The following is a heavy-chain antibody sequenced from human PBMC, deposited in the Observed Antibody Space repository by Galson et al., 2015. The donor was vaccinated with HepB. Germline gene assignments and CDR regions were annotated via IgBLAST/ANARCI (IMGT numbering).Heavy chain of an antibody. D-gene: IGHD5-18*01. CDR1: GFTVSDNY. V-gene: IGHV3-53*04. CDR2: IYSGGAT. Sequence: SLRLSCAASGFTVSDNYMSWVRQAPGKGLEWVSVIYSGGATYYADSVKGRFTISRHNSENTLYLQMSSLRTEDTAVYYCAGWSTAMIPGYWGQGTLVTVSS. CDR3: AGWSTAMIPGY. J-gene: IGHJ4*02.